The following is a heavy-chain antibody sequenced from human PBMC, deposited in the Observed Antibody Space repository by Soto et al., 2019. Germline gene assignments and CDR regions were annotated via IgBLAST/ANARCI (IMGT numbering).Heavy chain of an antibody. CDR1: GCTFTSYG. D-gene: IGHD6-13*01. CDR3: ARDGARGYSSSLDYYGMDV. V-gene: IGHV1-18*01. CDR2: ISAYNGNT. J-gene: IGHJ6*02. Sequence: AASVKVSCKASGCTFTSYGISWVRQAPGQGLEWMGWISAYNGNTNYAQKLQGRVTMTTDTSTSTAYMELRSLRSDDTAVYYCARDGARGYSSSLDYYGMDVWGQGTTVTVSS.